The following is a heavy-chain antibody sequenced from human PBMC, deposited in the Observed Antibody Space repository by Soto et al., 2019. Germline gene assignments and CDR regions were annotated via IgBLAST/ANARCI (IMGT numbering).Heavy chain of an antibody. V-gene: IGHV3-9*01. Sequence: PRLSCAASGFTFDDYAMHWVRQAPGKGLEWVSGISWNSGSIGYADSVKGRFTISRDNAKNSLYLQMNSLRAEDTALYYCAVRHYYYYGMDVWGQGTTVTVSS. J-gene: IGHJ6*02. CDR2: ISWNSGSI. CDR1: GFTFDDYA. CDR3: AVRHYYYYGMDV.